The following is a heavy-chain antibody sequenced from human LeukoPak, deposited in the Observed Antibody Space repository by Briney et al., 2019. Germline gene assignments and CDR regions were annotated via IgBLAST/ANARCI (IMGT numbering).Heavy chain of an antibody. Sequence: PSETLSLTCTVSGGSISSGDYYWSWIRQPPGKGLEWIGYIYYSGSTYYNPSLKSRVTISEDTSKNQFSLKLSSVTAADTAVYYCAGTYYYDSSGYYSTTFDYWGQGTLVTVSS. V-gene: IGHV4-30-4*01. CDR2: IYYSGST. CDR1: GGSISSGDYY. D-gene: IGHD3-22*01. CDR3: AGTYYYDSSGYYSTTFDY. J-gene: IGHJ4*02.